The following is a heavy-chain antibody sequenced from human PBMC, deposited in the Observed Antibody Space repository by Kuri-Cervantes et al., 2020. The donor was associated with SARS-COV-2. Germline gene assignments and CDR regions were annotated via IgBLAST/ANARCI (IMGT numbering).Heavy chain of an antibody. CDR2: IYTSGST. Sequence: SETLSLTCTVSGGSISSGSYYWSWIRQPAGKGLEWIGYIYTSGSTNYNPSLKSRVTISVDTSKNQFSLKLSSVTAADTAVYYCARAAVAGHDIWGQGTVVTVSS. J-gene: IGHJ3*02. CDR1: GGSISSGSYY. D-gene: IGHD6-19*01. CDR3: ARAAVAGHDI. V-gene: IGHV4-61*09.